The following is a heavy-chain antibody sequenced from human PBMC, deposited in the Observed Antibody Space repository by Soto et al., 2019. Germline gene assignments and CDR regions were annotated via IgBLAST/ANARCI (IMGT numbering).Heavy chain of an antibody. V-gene: IGHV3-33*01. D-gene: IGHD3-22*01. CDR3: ASDLITETDYSYSGMDV. CDR1: GFTFSSYG. CDR2: IWYDGSNK. Sequence: QVQLVESGGGVVQPGRSLRLSCAASGFTFSSYGMHWVRQAPGKGLEWVAVIWYDGSNKYYADSVKGRFTISRDNSKNTLYLQMNRLRAEVTVVYYCASDLITETDYSYSGMDVWGQGTTVTASS. J-gene: IGHJ6*01.